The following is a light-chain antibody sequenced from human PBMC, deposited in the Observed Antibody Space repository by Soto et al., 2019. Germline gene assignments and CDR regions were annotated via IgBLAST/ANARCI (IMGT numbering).Light chain of an antibody. Sequence: NFMLTQPHSVSESPGKTVTISCTRSSGSIASNYVQWYQQRPGSAPTTLIYEDDQRPSGVPDRFSGSIDSSSNSASLTISGLKTEDEADYYCQSYDSTNPVVFGGGTKLIVL. V-gene: IGLV6-57*04. CDR2: EDD. CDR3: QSYDSTNPVV. CDR1: SGSIASNY. J-gene: IGLJ2*01.